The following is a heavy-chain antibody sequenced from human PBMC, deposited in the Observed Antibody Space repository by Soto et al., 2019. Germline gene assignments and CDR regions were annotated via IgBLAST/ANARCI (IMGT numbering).Heavy chain of an antibody. V-gene: IGHV3-23*01. J-gene: IGHJ4*02. Sequence: SLRLSCAASGFTFSSYAMSGVRQAPGKGLEWVSAISGSGGSTYYADSVRGRFTISRDNSKNTLYLQMNSLRAEDTAVYYCAKAGSRRLLWFGELLGRLFDYWGQGTLVTVSS. CDR1: GFTFSSYA. CDR2: ISGSGGST. CDR3: AKAGSRRLLWFGELLGRLFDY. D-gene: IGHD3-10*01.